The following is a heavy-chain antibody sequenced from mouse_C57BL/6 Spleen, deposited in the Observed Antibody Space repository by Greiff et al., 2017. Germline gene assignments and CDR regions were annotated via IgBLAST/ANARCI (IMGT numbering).Heavy chain of an antibody. CDR1: GFSFNTYA. J-gene: IGHJ2*01. CDR3: VREDSSGYVPFDY. D-gene: IGHD3-2*02. V-gene: IGHV10-1*01. Sequence: EVKVVESGGGLVQPKGSLKLSCAASGFSFNTYAMNWVRQAPGKGLEWVARIRSKSNNYATYYADSVKDRFTISRDDSESMLYLQMNNLKTEDTAMYYCVREDSSGYVPFDYWGQGTTLTVSS. CDR2: IRSKSNNYAT.